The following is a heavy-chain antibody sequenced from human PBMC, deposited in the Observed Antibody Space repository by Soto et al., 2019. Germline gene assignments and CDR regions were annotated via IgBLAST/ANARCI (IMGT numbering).Heavy chain of an antibody. D-gene: IGHD3-16*01. CDR1: GYTFIRYG. Sequence: QVQLAQSANEVKKPGASVRVSCKAAGYTFIRYGIAWVRQAPGQGLEWMGWISPYNDYTVYAQKFQGRVSMTADTYTRTGYMNLRGLKSDDTAVYYCARGGYYDNSWGKLSHYGLDVWGQGTSVSVSS. J-gene: IGHJ6*02. V-gene: IGHV1-18*01. CDR3: ARGGYYDNSWGKLSHYGLDV. CDR2: ISPYNDYT.